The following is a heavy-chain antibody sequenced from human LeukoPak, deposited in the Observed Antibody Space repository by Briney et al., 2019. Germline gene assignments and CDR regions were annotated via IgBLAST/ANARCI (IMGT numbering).Heavy chain of an antibody. CDR1: GFTVSSNY. CDR2: IYSGGST. CDR3: ARVVYSYGHNYYYYYMDV. D-gene: IGHD5-18*01. V-gene: IGHV3-66*02. J-gene: IGHJ6*03. Sequence: GGSLRLSCAASGFTVSSNYMSWVRQAPGKGLEWVSVIYSGGSTYYADSVKGRFTISRDNSKNTLYLQMNSLRAEDTAVYYCARVVYSYGHNYYYYYMDVWGKGTTVTVSS.